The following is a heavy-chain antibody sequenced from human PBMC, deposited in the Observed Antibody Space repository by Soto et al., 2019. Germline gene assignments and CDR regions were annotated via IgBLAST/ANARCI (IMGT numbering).Heavy chain of an antibody. J-gene: IGHJ6*03. CDR1: GGSFSGYY. CDR2: IIHSGST. V-gene: IGHV4-34*12. CDR3: ARTVLRYLDWSKGILYYMDV. D-gene: IGHD3-9*01. Sequence: PSETLSLTCAVYGGSFSGYYWSWIRQPPGKGLEWIGEIIHSGSTNYNPSLKSRVTISVDTSKNQFSLKLSSVTAADTAVYYCARTVLRYLDWSKGILYYMDVWGKGTTVTISS.